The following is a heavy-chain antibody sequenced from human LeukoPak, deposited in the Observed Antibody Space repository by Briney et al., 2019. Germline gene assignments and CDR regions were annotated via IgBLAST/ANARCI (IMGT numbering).Heavy chain of an antibody. CDR2: ISASGAGT. V-gene: IGHV3-23*01. Sequence: GGSLRLSCAASGFTFNTYAMSWVRQAPGKGLEWVSSISASGAGTYYADSVKGRFTISRDNSENTVYLQMNSLRAEGTGIYYCAKDWSGSDYFDYWGQGTLVTVSS. J-gene: IGHJ4*02. D-gene: IGHD1-14*01. CDR3: AKDWSGSDYFDY. CDR1: GFTFNTYA.